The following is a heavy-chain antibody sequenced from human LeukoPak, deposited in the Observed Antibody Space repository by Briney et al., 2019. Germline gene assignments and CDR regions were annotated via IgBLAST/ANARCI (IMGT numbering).Heavy chain of an antibody. J-gene: IGHJ4*02. CDR1: GGSISSSSYY. Sequence: SETLSLTCTVSGGSISSSSYYWGWIRQPPGKGLEWIGSIYYSGSTYYNPSLKSRVTISVDTSKNQFSLKLSSVTAADTAVYYCARHVPSRYSYGRGGFDYWAREPWSPSPQ. V-gene: IGHV4-39*01. D-gene: IGHD5-18*01. CDR2: IYYSGST. CDR3: ARHVPSRYSYGRGGFDY.